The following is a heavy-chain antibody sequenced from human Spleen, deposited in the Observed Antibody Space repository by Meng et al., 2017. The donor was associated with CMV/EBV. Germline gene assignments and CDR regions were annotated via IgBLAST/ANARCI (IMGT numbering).Heavy chain of an antibody. J-gene: IGHJ5*02. Sequence: QGQVQRWGSGLLKTSGTLALTCAGYGGSFSGYYWSWICQPPGKGLEWIGEINHSGSTNYNPSLKSRVTISVDTSKNQFSLKLSSVTAADTAVYYCARGPSITGTLDPWGQGTLVTVSS. V-gene: IGHV4-34*01. CDR3: ARGPSITGTLDP. CDR2: INHSGST. D-gene: IGHD1-7*01. CDR1: GGSFSGYY.